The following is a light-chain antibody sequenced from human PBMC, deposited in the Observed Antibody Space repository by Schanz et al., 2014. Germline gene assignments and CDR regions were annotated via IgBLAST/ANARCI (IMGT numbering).Light chain of an antibody. Sequence: QSALTQPASVSGSPGQPITISCTGTSSDVGGYKYVSWYQHHPGRAPKLMIYDVSKRPSGVPDRFSGSKSGNTASLTISGLQAEDEADYYCCSYAGKYTWVFGGGTKLTVL. CDR2: DVS. CDR1: SSDVGGYKY. CDR3: CSYAGKYTWV. J-gene: IGLJ3*02. V-gene: IGLV2-11*01.